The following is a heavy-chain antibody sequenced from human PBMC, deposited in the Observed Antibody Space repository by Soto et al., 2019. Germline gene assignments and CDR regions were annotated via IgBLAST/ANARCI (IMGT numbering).Heavy chain of an antibody. CDR3: ARGPLVTMVRGVISWFDP. Sequence: ASVKVSCKASGYTFTSYAMHWVRQAPGQRLEWMEWINAGNGNTKYSQKFQGRVTITRDTSASTAYMELSSLRSEDTAVYYCARGPLVTMVRGVISWFDPWGQGTLVTVSS. CDR2: INAGNGNT. D-gene: IGHD3-10*01. CDR1: GYTFTSYA. V-gene: IGHV1-3*01. J-gene: IGHJ5*02.